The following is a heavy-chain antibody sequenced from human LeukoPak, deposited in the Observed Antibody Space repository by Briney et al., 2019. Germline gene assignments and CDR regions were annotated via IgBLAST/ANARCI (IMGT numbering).Heavy chain of an antibody. J-gene: IGHJ4*02. CDR1: GFTFSSYA. Sequence: GGSLRLSCAASGFTFSSYAMSWVRQAPGKGREWVSAISGSGGSTYYADSVKGRFTISRDNSKNTLYLQMNSLRAEDTAVYYCAKSERITIFRAYFDYWGQGTLVTVSS. D-gene: IGHD3-9*01. CDR2: ISGSGGST. CDR3: AKSERITIFRAYFDY. V-gene: IGHV3-23*01.